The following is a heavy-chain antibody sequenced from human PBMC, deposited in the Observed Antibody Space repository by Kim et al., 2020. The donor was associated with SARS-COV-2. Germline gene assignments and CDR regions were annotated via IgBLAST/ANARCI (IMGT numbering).Heavy chain of an antibody. CDR3: ARAYYDFWSGYSYRESNYYYGMDV. Sequence: SETLSLTCAVYGGSFSGYYWSWIRQPPGKGLEWIGEINHSGSTNYNPSLKSRVTISVDTSKNQFSLKLSSVTAADTAVYYCARAYYDFWSGYSYRESNYYYGMDVWGQGTTVTVSS. V-gene: IGHV4-34*01. D-gene: IGHD3-3*01. CDR1: GGSFSGYY. CDR2: INHSGST. J-gene: IGHJ6*02.